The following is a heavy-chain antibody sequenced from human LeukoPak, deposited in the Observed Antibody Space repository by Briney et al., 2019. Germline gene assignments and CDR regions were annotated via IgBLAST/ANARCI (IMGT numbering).Heavy chain of an antibody. D-gene: IGHD3-3*01. V-gene: IGHV1-18*01. CDR1: GYTFTSYG. Sequence: GASVKVSCKASGYTFTSYGISWVRQAPGQGLEWMGWISAYNGNTNYAQKLQGRVTMTTDTSTSTAYMELRSLRSDDTAVYYCARALRFLEWSSDAFDIWGQGTMVTVSS. J-gene: IGHJ3*02. CDR3: ARALRFLEWSSDAFDI. CDR2: ISAYNGNT.